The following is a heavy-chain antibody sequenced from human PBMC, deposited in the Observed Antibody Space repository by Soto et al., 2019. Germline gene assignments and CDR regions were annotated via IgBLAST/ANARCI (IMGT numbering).Heavy chain of an antibody. J-gene: IGHJ4*02. CDR2: IKKDGSEK. V-gene: IGHV3-7*01. CDR3: ARTVVVVVPDNFDH. Sequence: GGSLRLSCAASGFTIGDFWMSWVRQAPGKGLEWVASIKKDGSEKCYVGSVKGRFTISRDSAKNSLYLQMDNLRGEDTAVYYCARTVVVVVPDNFDHWGQGTLVTVSS. D-gene: IGHD3-22*01. CDR1: GFTIGDFW.